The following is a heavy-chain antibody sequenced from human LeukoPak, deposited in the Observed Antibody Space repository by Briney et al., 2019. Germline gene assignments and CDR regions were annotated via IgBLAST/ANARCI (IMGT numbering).Heavy chain of an antibody. D-gene: IGHD2-8*01. Sequence: PSETLSLTCAVYGGSFSGYYWSWIRQPPGKGLEWIGEINHSGSTNYNPSLKSRVTISVDTSKNQFSLKLSSVTAADTAVYYCARGRRIFFWVCYCDWFDPWGQGTLVTVSS. CDR3: ARGRRIFFWVCYCDWFDP. CDR2: INHSGST. V-gene: IGHV4-34*01. CDR1: GGSFSGYY. J-gene: IGHJ5*02.